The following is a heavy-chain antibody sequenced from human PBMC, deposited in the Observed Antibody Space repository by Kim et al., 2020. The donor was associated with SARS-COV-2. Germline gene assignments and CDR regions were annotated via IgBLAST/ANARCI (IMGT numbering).Heavy chain of an antibody. CDR3: ASNGYSSSSAAAFDI. V-gene: IGHV1-69*01. D-gene: IGHD6-6*01. J-gene: IGHJ3*02. Sequence: PTFQGRVPITADESTSTAYMELSSLRSEDTAVYYCASNGYSSSSAAAFDIWGQGTMVTVSS.